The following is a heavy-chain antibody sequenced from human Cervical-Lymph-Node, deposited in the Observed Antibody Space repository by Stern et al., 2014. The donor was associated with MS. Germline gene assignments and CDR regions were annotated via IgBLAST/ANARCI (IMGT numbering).Heavy chain of an antibody. CDR3: ALSSETSDRWYSLGYDL. CDR2: IFPVFGTP. D-gene: IGHD6-13*01. CDR1: GGTFSQFP. V-gene: IGHV1-69*01. Sequence: QVRLGQSGAEVPKPGSSVKVSCKASGGTFSQFPSSWGRQAPGQGLEWMGVIFPVFGTPTYAQEFRGRVTITADVSTSTVYMELSSLRSDDTAVYYCALSSETSDRWYSLGYDLWGQGTLVTVSS. J-gene: IGHJ5*02.